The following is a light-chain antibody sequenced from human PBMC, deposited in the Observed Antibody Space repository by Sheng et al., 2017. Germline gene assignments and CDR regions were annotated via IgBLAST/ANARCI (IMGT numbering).Light chain of an antibody. CDR2: DAS. CDR3: QQRGNWPSLT. J-gene: IGKJ4*01. Sequence: EIVLTQSPATLSLSPGERVTLSCRASQSVSSYLAWYQQKPGQPPRLLIYDASNRATGIPARFSGSGSGTDFTLTISSLEPEDFAVYYCQQRGNWPSLTFGGGTNVEIK. CDR1: QSVSSY. V-gene: IGKV3-11*01.